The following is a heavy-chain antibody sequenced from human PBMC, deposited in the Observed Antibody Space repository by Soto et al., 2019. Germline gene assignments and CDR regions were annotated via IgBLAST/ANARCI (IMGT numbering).Heavy chain of an antibody. D-gene: IGHD3-3*01. CDR2: IIPVFGTP. Sequence: QVQLVQSGAEVKTPGSSVKVSCKASGGTFSNYAISWVRQDPGQGLEWMGGIIPVFGTPKYAQKFQGRVTMSADPSTNTVYVELSSLRSDDTAMSYCAGGSFGVMITLDFWGQGNLVTVSS. V-gene: IGHV1-69*01. J-gene: IGHJ4*02. CDR1: GGTFSNYA. CDR3: AGGSFGVMITLDF.